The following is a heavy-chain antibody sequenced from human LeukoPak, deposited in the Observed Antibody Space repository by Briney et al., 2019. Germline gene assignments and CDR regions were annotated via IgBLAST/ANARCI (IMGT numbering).Heavy chain of an antibody. CDR3: ARLQRITMAGPDYWYFDL. CDR1: GDSISSYY. D-gene: IGHD3-10*01. CDR2: ISYSGST. V-gene: IGHV4-59*01. Sequence: SETLSLTCTVSGDSISSYYWSWIRQPPEKGLEWIAYISYSGSTNYNPSLKGRVTISVDTSKTQFSLKMNSVTAADTAVYYCARLQRITMAGPDYWYFDLWGRGTLVTVSS. J-gene: IGHJ2*01.